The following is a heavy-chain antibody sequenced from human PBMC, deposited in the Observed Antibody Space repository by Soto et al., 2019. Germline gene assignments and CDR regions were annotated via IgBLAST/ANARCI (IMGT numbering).Heavy chain of an antibody. D-gene: IGHD2-21*01. CDR2: IYHAGST. Sequence: PSETLSLTCTVSGGSITNITWWSWVRLPPAKGLEWVGDIYHAGSTKYNPSLERRVTMSVDTSNNQFALTLTSVTAADTAVYFCARGPPIVGNTTPLDSWGQGTLVTVSS. CDR1: GGSITNITW. CDR3: ARGPPIVGNTTPLDS. J-gene: IGHJ4*02. V-gene: IGHV4-4*02.